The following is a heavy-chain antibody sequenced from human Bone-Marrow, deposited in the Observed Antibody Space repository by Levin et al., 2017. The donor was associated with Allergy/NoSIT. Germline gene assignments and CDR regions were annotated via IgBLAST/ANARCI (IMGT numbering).Heavy chain of an antibody. CDR1: GFTFSSYG. CDR3: ARDKGGGGSGWRRGFDY. Sequence: GGSLRLSCAASGFTFSSYGMHWVRQAPGKGLEWVAVISYDGTNKYYADSVKGRFTISRDNSKNTLYLQMNSLRAEDTAVYYCARDKGGGGSGWRRGFDYWGQGTLVTVSS. V-gene: IGHV3-30*03. D-gene: IGHD6-19*01. CDR2: ISYDGTNK. J-gene: IGHJ4*02.